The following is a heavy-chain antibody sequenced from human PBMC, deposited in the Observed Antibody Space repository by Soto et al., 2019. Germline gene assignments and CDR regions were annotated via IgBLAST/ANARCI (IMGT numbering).Heavy chain of an antibody. Sequence: QVQLQESGPGLVKPSETLSLTCTVSGGSISSYYWSWIRQPPGKGLEWIGYIYYSGSTNYNPSLKSRVTISVDTSKNQFSLKLSSVTAADTAVYYCAIVGSSWYIGYWGQGTLVTVSS. CDR2: IYYSGST. D-gene: IGHD6-13*01. CDR1: GGSISSYY. CDR3: AIVGSSWYIGY. J-gene: IGHJ4*02. V-gene: IGHV4-59*01.